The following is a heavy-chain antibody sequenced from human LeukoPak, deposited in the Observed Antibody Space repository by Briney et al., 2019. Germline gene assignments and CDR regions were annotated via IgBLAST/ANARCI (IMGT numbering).Heavy chain of an antibody. V-gene: IGHV4-34*01. CDR1: GGSFSGYY. D-gene: IGHD6-13*01. CDR2: INHSGST. J-gene: IGHJ4*02. CDR3: ARGRGFHRSWCVDY. Sequence: SETLSLTCAVYGGSFSGYYWSWIRQPPGKGLEWIGEINHSGSTNYNPSLKSRVTISVDTSKNQFSLKLSSVTAADTAVYYCARGRGFHRSWCVDYWGQGTLVTVSS.